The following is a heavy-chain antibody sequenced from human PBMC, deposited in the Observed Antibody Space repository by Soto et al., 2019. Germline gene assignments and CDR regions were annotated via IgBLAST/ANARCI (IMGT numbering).Heavy chain of an antibody. D-gene: IGHD1-1*01. CDR1: WGSISSYY. Sequence: SETLSLTCTVSWGSISSYYWCLIRQPAGKGLEWIGLIYTRGSTNYNPSLKIRVTMSVHTSKNQFSLKLSSVTAADTAGYYCAFERAPGVSDYWGQGTLVNVSS. CDR2: IYTRGST. J-gene: IGHJ4*02. CDR3: AFERAPGVSDY. V-gene: IGHV4-4*07.